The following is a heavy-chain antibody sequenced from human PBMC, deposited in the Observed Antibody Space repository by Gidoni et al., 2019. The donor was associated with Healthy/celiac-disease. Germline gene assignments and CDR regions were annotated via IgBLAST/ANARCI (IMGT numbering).Heavy chain of an antibody. J-gene: IGHJ3*02. CDR1: GYTFTSYY. D-gene: IGHD2-21*02. CDR2: INPSGGST. V-gene: IGHV1-46*01. Sequence: QVQLVQSGAEVKKPGASVQVSCKASGYTFTSYYMHWVRQAPGQGLEWMGIINPSGGSTSYAQKFQGRVTMTRDTSTSTVYMELSSLRSEDTAVYYCAILTPPPYCGGDCYGGPAFDIWGQGTMVTVSS. CDR3: AILTPPPYCGGDCYGGPAFDI.